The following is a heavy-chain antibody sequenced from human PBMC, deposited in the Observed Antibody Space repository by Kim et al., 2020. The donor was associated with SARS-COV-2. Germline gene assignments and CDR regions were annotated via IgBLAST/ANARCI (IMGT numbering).Heavy chain of an antibody. V-gene: IGHV1-18*01. Sequence: ASVKVSCKASGYTFTSYGISWVRQAPGQGLEWMGWISAYNGNTNYAQKLQGRVTMTTDTSTSTAYMELRSLRSDDTAVYYCARDPPIAAAGTHNWFDPWGQGTLVTVSS. CDR1: GYTFTSYG. D-gene: IGHD6-13*01. J-gene: IGHJ5*02. CDR3: ARDPPIAAAGTHNWFDP. CDR2: ISAYNGNT.